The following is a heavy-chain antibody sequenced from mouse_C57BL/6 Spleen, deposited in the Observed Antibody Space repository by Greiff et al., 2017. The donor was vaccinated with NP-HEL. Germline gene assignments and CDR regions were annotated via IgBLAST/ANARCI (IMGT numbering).Heavy chain of an antibody. CDR1: GFTFSDYG. V-gene: IGHV5-17*01. J-gene: IGHJ3*01. Sequence: EVKLVESGGGLVKPGGSLKLSCAASGFTFSDYGMHWVRQAPEKGLEWVAYISSGSSTIYYADPVTGRFTISRDNAKNTLFLQMTSLRSEDTAMYYCAPSGFAYWGQGTLVTVSA. CDR2: ISSGSSTI. CDR3: APSGFAY.